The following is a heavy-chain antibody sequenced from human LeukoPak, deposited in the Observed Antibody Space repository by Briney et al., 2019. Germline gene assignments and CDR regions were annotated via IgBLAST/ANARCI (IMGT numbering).Heavy chain of an antibody. CDR3: ARGHNSGWYNWFDP. CDR1: SGSISSGGYY. Sequence: PSQTLSLTCTVSSGSISSGGYYWSWIRQLPGKGLEWIGYIYCSGSTSYNPSLKSRVTISVDTSKNQFSLTVSSVTAADTAVYYCARGHNSGWYNWFDPWGQGTLVTVSS. J-gene: IGHJ5*02. V-gene: IGHV4-31*03. CDR2: IYCSGST. D-gene: IGHD6-19*01.